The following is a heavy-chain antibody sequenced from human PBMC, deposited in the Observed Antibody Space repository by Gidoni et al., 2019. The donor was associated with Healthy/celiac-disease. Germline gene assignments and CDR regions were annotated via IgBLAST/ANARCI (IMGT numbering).Heavy chain of an antibody. CDR1: GFTFSSYS. CDR2: ISSSSSYI. CDR3: ARDPGIEAAGTGPPVY. J-gene: IGHJ4*02. D-gene: IGHD6-13*01. Sequence: EVQLVESGGGLVKPGWSLRLSCAASGFTFSSYSMNWVRQAPGKGLEWVSYISSSSSYIYYADAVKGRFTISRDNAKNSLYLQMNSLRAEDTAVYYCARDPGIEAAGTGPPVYWGQGTLVTVSS. V-gene: IGHV3-21*01.